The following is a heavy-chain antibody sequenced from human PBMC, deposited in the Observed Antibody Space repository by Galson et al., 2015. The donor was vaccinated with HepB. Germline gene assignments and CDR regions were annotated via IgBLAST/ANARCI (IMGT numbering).Heavy chain of an antibody. V-gene: IGHV3-74*01. Sequence: LRLSCAASGFTFSSYWVHWVRQVPGKGLVWVSRINSDGSYITYADSVKGRFTISRDNAKNTLYLQMNSPRAEDTALYYCARTRGAAAGIFDNWGQGSLVTVSS. CDR2: INSDGSYI. J-gene: IGHJ4*02. CDR1: GFTFSSYW. D-gene: IGHD6-13*01. CDR3: ARTRGAAAGIFDN.